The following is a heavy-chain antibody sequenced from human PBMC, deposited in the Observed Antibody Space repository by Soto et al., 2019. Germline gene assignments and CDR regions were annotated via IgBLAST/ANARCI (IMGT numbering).Heavy chain of an antibody. CDR3: ARVLIAGVTTD. CDR1: GGSFSGYY. D-gene: IGHD5-18*01. CDR2: SNHVGNT. J-gene: IGHJ4*02. Sequence: QVQLQQWGAGLLKPSETLSLTCAVYGGSFSGYYWSWIRQPPGKGLEWIGESNHVGNTNYNPSLTTRVTMSVDPSKNQFSLRLSSVTAADTAGYYCARVLIAGVTTDWGQGTLVLVSS. V-gene: IGHV4-34*01.